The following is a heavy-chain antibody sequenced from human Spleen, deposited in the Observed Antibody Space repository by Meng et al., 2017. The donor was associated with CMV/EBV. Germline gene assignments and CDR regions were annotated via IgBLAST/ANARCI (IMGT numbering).Heavy chain of an antibody. CDR2: ISSSSSYM. CDR3: ASLIVVVPAATDYYYYGMDV. CDR1: GFTFSSYS. J-gene: IGHJ6*02. Sequence: GGSLRLSCAASGFTFSSYSMNWVRQAPGKGLEWVSSISSSSSYMYYADSVKGRFTISRDNAKNSLYLQMNSLRAEDTAVYYCASLIVVVPAATDYYYYGMDVWGQGTTVTVSS. V-gene: IGHV3-21*01. D-gene: IGHD2-2*01.